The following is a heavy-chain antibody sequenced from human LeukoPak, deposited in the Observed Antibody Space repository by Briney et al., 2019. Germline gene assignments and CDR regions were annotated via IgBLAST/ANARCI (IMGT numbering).Heavy chain of an antibody. J-gene: IGHJ4*02. D-gene: IGHD6-13*01. CDR1: GFTFSSYG. CDR3: AMAPTYSSSWYFYY. V-gene: IGHV3-33*01. CDR2: IWYDGSNK. Sequence: GRSLRLSCAASGFTFSSYGMHWVRQAPGKGLEWVAVIWYDGSNKYYADSVKGRFTISRDNSKNTLYLQMNSLRAEDTAVYYCAMAPTYSSSWYFYYWGQGTLVTVSS.